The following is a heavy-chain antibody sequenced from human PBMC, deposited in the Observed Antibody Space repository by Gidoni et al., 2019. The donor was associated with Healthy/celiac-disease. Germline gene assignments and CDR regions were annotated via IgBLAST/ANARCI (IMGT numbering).Heavy chain of an antibody. V-gene: IGHV1-2*04. CDR3: ARAGGTSARIYDSSGYYQRSAFDI. CDR2: INANSGGT. CDR1: GYTFTGYY. Sequence: QVQLVQSGAEVKKPGASVKVSCKASGYTFTGYYLHWVRPAPGQGLEWMGRINANSGGTNYGKKFKGWVTMTRDRSISTGYMELSRLRSDDTAVYYWARAGGTSARIYDSSGYYQRSAFDIWGQGTMVTVSS. J-gene: IGHJ3*02. D-gene: IGHD3-22*01.